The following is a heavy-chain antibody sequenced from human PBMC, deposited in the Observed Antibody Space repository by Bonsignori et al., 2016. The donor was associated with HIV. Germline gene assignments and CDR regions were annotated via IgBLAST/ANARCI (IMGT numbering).Heavy chain of an antibody. V-gene: IGHV3-11*01. CDR3: ARDEYNDFWSAKGDY. J-gene: IGHJ4*02. Sequence: GGSLRLSCAASGFTFSDYYMSWIRQAPGKGLEWVSHISSSGSNIYYADSVKGRFTISRDNAKNSLYLQMNSLRAEDTAVYYCARDEYNDFWSAKGDYWGQGTLVTVSS. CDR1: GFTFSDYY. CDR2: ISSSGSNI. D-gene: IGHD3-3*01.